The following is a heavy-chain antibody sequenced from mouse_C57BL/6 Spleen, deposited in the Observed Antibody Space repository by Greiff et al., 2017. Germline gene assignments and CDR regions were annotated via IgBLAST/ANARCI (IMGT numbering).Heavy chain of an antibody. CDR2: INPSSGYT. V-gene: IGHV1-4*01. J-gene: IGHJ4*01. CDR3: ARGAEETAQATWDYAMDY. Sequence: VQLQQSGAELARPGASVKMSCKASGYTFTSYTMHWVKQRPGQGLEWIGYINPSSGYTKYNQKFKDKATLTADKSSSTAYMQLSSLTSEDSAVYYCARGAEETAQATWDYAMDYWGQGTSVTVSS. D-gene: IGHD3-2*02. CDR1: GYTFTSYT.